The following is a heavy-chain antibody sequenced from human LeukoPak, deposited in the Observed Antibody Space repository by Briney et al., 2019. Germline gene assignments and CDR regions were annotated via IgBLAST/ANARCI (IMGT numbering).Heavy chain of an antibody. CDR3: ARGGWSLDY. Sequence: PSETLSLTCSVSGDSISSHYWTWIRQPPGKGLEWIGYIHYSGTTNYNPSLESRITTSLDTSKNQFSLKLNSVTAADTAVYYCARGGWSLDYWGQGTLVTVSS. J-gene: IGHJ4*02. CDR2: IHYSGTT. D-gene: IGHD6-19*01. CDR1: GDSISSHY. V-gene: IGHV4-59*11.